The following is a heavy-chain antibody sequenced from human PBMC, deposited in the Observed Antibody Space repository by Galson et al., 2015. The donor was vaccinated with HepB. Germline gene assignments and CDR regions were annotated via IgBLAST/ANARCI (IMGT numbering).Heavy chain of an antibody. CDR3: ARGVARKRGSGNTLDY. CDR1: GFTFSDYY. J-gene: IGHJ4*02. CDR2: ISSSGSTI. D-gene: IGHD2-15*01. V-gene: IGHV3-11*01. Sequence: SLRLSCAASGFTFSDYYMSWIRQAPGKGLEWVSYISSSGSTIYYADSVKGRFTISRDNAKNSLYLQVNSPRAEDTAVYYCARGVARKRGSGNTLDYWGQGTLVTVSS.